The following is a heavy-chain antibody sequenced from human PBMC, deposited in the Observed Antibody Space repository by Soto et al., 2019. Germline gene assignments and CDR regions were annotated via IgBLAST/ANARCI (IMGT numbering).Heavy chain of an antibody. D-gene: IGHD5-12*01. CDR1: GFPFRTYA. CDR3: VRDRGYTGYDLEY. Sequence: EVQLVESGGGLIQPGGSLRVSCAASGFPFRTYAMNWVRQAPGKGLEWVSYINHNRDTIYYADSVKRRFPISRDNAKNALYLQMTSLRDEDTAVYYCVRDRGYTGYDLEYWGQGTLVTVSS. V-gene: IGHV3-48*02. CDR2: INHNRDTI. J-gene: IGHJ4*02.